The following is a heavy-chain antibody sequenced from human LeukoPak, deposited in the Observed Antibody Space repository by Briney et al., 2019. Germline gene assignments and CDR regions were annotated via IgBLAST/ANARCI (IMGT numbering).Heavy chain of an antibody. D-gene: IGHD6-13*01. CDR2: INHSGST. J-gene: IGHJ4*02. V-gene: IGHV4-34*01. CDR3: ARSQPKQQLVLGY. CDR1: GGSFSGYY. Sequence: SETLSLTCAVYGGSFSGYYWSWIRQPPGKGLEWIGEINHSGSTNYNPSLKSRVTISVDTSKNQFSLKLSSVTAADTAVYYCARSQPKQQLVLGYWGQGTLVTVSS.